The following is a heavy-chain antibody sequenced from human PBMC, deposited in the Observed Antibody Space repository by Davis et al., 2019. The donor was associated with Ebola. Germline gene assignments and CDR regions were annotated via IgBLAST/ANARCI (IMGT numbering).Heavy chain of an antibody. CDR3: ARTTQGSWYGGDAFDI. D-gene: IGHD6-13*01. CDR2: INRSGST. CDR1: GGSISSSSYY. J-gene: IGHJ3*02. Sequence: MPSETLSLTCTVSGGSISSSSYYWGWIRQSPGKGLEWIGEINRSGSTNYNPSLKSRVSMTVDTSKNQFSLKLSSVTAVDTAVYYCARTTQGSWYGGDAFDIWGQGTMVTVSS. V-gene: IGHV4-39*07.